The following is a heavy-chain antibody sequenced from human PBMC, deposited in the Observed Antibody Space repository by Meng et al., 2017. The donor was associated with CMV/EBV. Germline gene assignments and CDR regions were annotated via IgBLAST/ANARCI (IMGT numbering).Heavy chain of an antibody. J-gene: IGHJ4*02. CDR3: ARHYRRAGRVDY. D-gene: IGHD1-26*01. CDR1: GGSISSSSYY. V-gene: IGHV4-39*01. CDR2: IYYSGST. Sequence: SETLSLTCTVSGGSISSSSYYWGWIRQPPGKGLEWIGSIYYSGSTYYNPSLTSRVTISVDTSKNQFSLKLSSVTAADTAVYYCARHYRRAGRVDYWGQGTLVTVSS.